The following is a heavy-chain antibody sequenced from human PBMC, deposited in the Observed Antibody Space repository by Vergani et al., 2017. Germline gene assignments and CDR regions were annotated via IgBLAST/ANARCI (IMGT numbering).Heavy chain of an antibody. CDR1: GGSMSGYY. Sequence: QVRLQESGPGLVKPSETLSLTCSVSGGSMSGYYWGWIRQAPGKEVEWIGYMKHSGSTNYNPSLETRGTISGDTSKNQFSLKLNSVTAADTAVYYCGRVADFYGLGSRLLDLWGQGILVTVSS. CDR2: MKHSGST. CDR3: GRVADFYGLGSRLLDL. J-gene: IGHJ5*02. V-gene: IGHV4-59*01. D-gene: IGHD3-10*01.